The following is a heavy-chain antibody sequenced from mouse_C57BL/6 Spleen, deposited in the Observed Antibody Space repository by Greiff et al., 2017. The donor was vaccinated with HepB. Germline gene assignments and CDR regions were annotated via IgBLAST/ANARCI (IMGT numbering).Heavy chain of an antibody. CDR1: GYAFSSSW. V-gene: IGHV1-82*01. CDR2: IYPGDGDT. CDR3: AGGERLRLQGYYAMDY. D-gene: IGHD3-2*02. J-gene: IGHJ4*01. Sequence: QVQLQQSGPELVKPGASVKISCKASGYAFSSSWMNWVKQRPGKGLEWIGRIYPGDGDTNYNGKFKGKATLTADKSSSTAYMQLSSLTSEDSAVYFCAGGERLRLQGYYAMDYWGQGTSVTVSS.